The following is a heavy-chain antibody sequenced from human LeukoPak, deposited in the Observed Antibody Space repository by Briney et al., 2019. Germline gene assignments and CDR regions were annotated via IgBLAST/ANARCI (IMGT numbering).Heavy chain of an antibody. Sequence: PGGSLRLSCAASGFTFSSYGMHWVRQAPGKGLEWVAVISYDGNNKYYADSVKGRFTISRDNSKNTLYLQMNSLRAEDTAVYYCARASIQLWLYFDYWGQGTLVTVSS. CDR2: ISYDGNNK. CDR1: GFTFSSYG. CDR3: ARASIQLWLYFDY. V-gene: IGHV3-30*19. D-gene: IGHD5-18*01. J-gene: IGHJ4*02.